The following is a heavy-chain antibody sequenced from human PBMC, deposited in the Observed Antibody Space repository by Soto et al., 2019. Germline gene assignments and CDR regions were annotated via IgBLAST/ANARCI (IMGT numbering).Heavy chain of an antibody. Sequence: SETLSLTCSVNGDSINSDSVYWSWIRQSPGKGLEYIGYITYNGRTFYNPSLKSRVTMSVDTPKNQFSLEVRSVTAADTAVYYCARERQVGPSSGRLDPCGQGTLATGSS. CDR1: GDSINSDSVY. J-gene: IGHJ5*02. D-gene: IGHD5-12*01. CDR3: ARERQVGPSSGRLDP. V-gene: IGHV4-31*03. CDR2: ITYNGRT.